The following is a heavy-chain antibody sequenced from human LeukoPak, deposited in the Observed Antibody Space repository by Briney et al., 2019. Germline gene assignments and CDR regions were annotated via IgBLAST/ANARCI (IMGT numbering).Heavy chain of an antibody. V-gene: IGHV3-64*01. Sequence: GGSLRLSCAASGFTFRIYAMHWVRQAPGKGLEYVSAFSNNGGSTYYANSVKGRFTISRDNSKNMLYLQMGSLRVEDMAVYYCVRATNGAYDSWGQGTLVTVSS. CDR2: FSNNGGST. D-gene: IGHD2-8*01. J-gene: IGHJ4*02. CDR1: GFTFRIYA. CDR3: VRATNGAYDS.